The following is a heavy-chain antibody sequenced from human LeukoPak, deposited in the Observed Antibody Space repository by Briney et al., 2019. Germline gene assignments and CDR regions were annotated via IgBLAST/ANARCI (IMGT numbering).Heavy chain of an antibody. CDR3: ARAVGTAIAFGY. Sequence: GGSLRLSCAASGFTFSSYWMHWVRQAPGQGLVWVSRINSDGSSTSYADSVKGRFTISRDNAKNTLYLQMNSLRAEDTAVYYCARAVGTAIAFGYWGQGTLVTVSS. D-gene: IGHD5-18*01. V-gene: IGHV3-74*01. CDR2: INSDGSST. J-gene: IGHJ4*02. CDR1: GFTFSSYW.